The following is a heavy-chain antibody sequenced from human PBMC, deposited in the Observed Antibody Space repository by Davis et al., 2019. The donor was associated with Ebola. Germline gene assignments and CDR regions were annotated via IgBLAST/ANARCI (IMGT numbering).Heavy chain of an antibody. CDR2: FNAGNGNT. CDR3: ARMLWSGYYFDY. Sequence: AASVKVSWKASGYTFTSYAMHWVRQAPGQRLEWMGWFNAGNGNTKYSQKFQGRVTITRDTSASTAYMELSSLRSEDTAVYYCARMLWSGYYFDYWGQGTLVTVSS. V-gene: IGHV1-3*01. J-gene: IGHJ4*02. D-gene: IGHD3-10*02. CDR1: GYTFTSYA.